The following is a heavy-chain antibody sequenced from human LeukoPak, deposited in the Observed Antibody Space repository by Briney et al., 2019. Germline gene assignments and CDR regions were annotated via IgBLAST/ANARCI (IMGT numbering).Heavy chain of an antibody. V-gene: IGHV3-30*03. CDR2: ISYDGSNK. D-gene: IGHD3-22*01. CDR1: GFTFSSYG. CDR3: ARVPDQSYYYDSSGTFDY. Sequence: GGSLRLSCAASGFTFSSYGMHWVRQAPGKGLEWVAVISYDGSNKYYADSVKGRFTISRDNSKNTLYQQMNSLRAEDTAVYYCARVPDQSYYYDSSGTFDYWGQGTLVTVSS. J-gene: IGHJ4*02.